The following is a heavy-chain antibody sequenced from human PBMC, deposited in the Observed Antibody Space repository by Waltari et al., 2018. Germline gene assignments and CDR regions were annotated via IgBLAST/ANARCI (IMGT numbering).Heavy chain of an antibody. CDR2: IDPEDGET. D-gene: IGHD3-10*01. CDR3: APLPGGSGQTFDY. CDR1: GYTFIDYF. J-gene: IGHJ4*02. Sequence: EVQLVQSGAEVKKPGATVKISCKASGYTFIDYFMHWVQQAPGKGLEWVGRIDPEDGETVYEEKFQGRVTITADTSTDTAYLELSSLRSDDTAVYYCAPLPGGSGQTFDYWGQGTLLTVSS. V-gene: IGHV1-69-2*01.